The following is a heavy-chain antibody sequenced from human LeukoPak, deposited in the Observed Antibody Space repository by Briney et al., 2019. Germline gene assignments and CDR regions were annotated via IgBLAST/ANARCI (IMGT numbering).Heavy chain of an antibody. CDR2: IYYSGST. J-gene: IGHJ4*02. CDR3: ARHLSGWGGFDY. V-gene: IGHV4-59*08. Sequence: SQTLSLTCTVSGGSMSSYYWSWIRQPPGKGLEWIGYIYYSGSTNYNASLQSRVTISVDTSKNQFSLKLSSLTAADTAVYYCARHLSGWGGFDYWGQGTLVTVSS. CDR1: GGSMSSYY. D-gene: IGHD6-19*01.